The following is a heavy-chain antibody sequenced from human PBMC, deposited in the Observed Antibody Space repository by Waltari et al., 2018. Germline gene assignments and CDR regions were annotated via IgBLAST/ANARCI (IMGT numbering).Heavy chain of an antibody. CDR2: INSDGSTI. V-gene: IGHV3-74*01. Sequence: EVQLVESGGGLVQPGEALRLSCAASGFTFSTYYWMHWVRQAPGQGLVWVSRINSDGSTINYADSVKGRFTISRDNAKNTVYLQMNSLRAADTAVYYCARVPTYTVSTGGFDYWGQGTLVTVSS. D-gene: IGHD4-17*01. J-gene: IGHJ4*02. CDR3: ARVPTYTVSTGGFDY. CDR1: GFTFSTYYW.